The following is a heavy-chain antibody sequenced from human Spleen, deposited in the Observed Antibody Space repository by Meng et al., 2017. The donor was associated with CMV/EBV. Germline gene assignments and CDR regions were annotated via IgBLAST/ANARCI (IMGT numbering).Heavy chain of an antibody. V-gene: IGHV3-21*01. CDR3: ARGREVVVVVPAAIGWFDP. CDR1: GFTFSSYS. D-gene: IGHD2-2*01. J-gene: IGHJ5*02. CDR2: ISSSSSYI. Sequence: GDSLKISCAASGFTFSSYSMNWVRQAPGKGLEWVSSISSSSSYIYYADSVKGRFTISRDNAKNSLYLQMNSLRAEDTAVYYCARGREVVVVVPAAIGWFDPWGQGTLVTVSS.